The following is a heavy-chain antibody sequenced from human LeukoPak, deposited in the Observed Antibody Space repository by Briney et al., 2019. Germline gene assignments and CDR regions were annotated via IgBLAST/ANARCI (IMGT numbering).Heavy chain of an antibody. J-gene: IGHJ4*02. D-gene: IGHD5-12*01. Sequence: SGGSLRLSCAASGFTFSSYSMNWVRQAPGKGLEWVSYISSSSSTIYYADSVKGRFTISRDNAKNSLYLQMNSLRAEDTAVYYCARPYDSNRDHSGYGYWGRGTLVTVSS. CDR3: ARPYDSNRDHSGYGY. V-gene: IGHV3-48*04. CDR1: GFTFSSYS. CDR2: ISSSSSTI.